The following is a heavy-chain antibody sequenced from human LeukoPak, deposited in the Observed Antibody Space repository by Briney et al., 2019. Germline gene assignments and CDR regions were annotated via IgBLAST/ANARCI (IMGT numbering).Heavy chain of an antibody. CDR3: ARDRNTDFWSGYYTNYFDY. CDR2: INQDGSEK. J-gene: IGHJ4*02. V-gene: IGHV3-7*01. Sequence: QAGGSLRLSCAASGFTFSSYWMSWVRQAPGKGLEWVANINQDGSEKYYVDSVKGRFTISRDNAKNSLYLQMNSLRAEDTAVYYCARDRNTDFWSGYYTNYFDYWGQGTLVTVSS. D-gene: IGHD3-3*01. CDR1: GFTFSSYW.